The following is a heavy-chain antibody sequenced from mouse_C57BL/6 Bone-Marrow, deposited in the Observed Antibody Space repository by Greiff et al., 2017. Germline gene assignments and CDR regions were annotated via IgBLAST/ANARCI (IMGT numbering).Heavy chain of an antibody. CDR2: IYPGDGDT. CDR1: GYAFSSYW. J-gene: IGHJ1*03. Sequence: QVQLQQSGAELVKPGASVKISCKASGYAFSSYWMNWVKQRPGKGLEWIGQIYPGDGDTNYNGKFKGKATLTADKSSSTAYMQLSSLTSEDSAVYFCAGSGVYYGSSYGYFDVWGTGTTVTVSS. V-gene: IGHV1-80*01. CDR3: AGSGVYYGSSYGYFDV. D-gene: IGHD1-1*01.